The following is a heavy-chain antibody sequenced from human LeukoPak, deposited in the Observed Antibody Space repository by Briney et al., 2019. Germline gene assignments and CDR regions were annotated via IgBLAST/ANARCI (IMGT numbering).Heavy chain of an antibody. V-gene: IGHV4-34*01. D-gene: IGHD4-23*01. CDR1: GGSFSGYY. Sequence: PSETLSLTCAVYGGSFSGYYWSWIRQPPGKGLEWIGEINHSGSTNYNPSLKSRVTISVDTSKNQFSLKLSSVTAADTAVYYCARKTTVVHYYFDYWGQGTLVTVSS. CDR3: ARKTTVVHYYFDY. CDR2: INHSGST. J-gene: IGHJ4*02.